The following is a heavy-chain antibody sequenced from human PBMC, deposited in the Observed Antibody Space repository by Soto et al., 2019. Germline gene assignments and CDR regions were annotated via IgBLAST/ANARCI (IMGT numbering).Heavy chain of an antibody. CDR2: ISYDGSNK. J-gene: IGHJ6*02. V-gene: IGHV3-30*18. CDR1: GFTFSSYG. CDR3: AKTLSLHYYGMDV. Sequence: GGSLRLSCAASGFTFSSYGMHWVRQAPGKGLEWVAVISYDGSNKYYADSVKGRFTISRDNSKNTLYLQMNSLRAEDTAVYYCAKTLSLHYYGMDVWGQGTTVTVSS.